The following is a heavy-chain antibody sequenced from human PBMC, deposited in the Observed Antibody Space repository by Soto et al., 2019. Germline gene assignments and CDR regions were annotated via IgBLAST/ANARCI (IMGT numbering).Heavy chain of an antibody. D-gene: IGHD2-21*02. CDR2: IKQDGSEK. V-gene: IGHV3-7*01. J-gene: IGHJ1*01. Sequence: GGSLRLSCAASGFTFSSYWMSWVRQAPGKGLEWVASIKQDGSEKYYVDSVKGRFTISRDNAKNSLFLQMNSLRAEDTAVYYCARSFTFLYQDCLVLHVHSGQGTSVPVS. CDR1: GFTFSSYW. CDR3: ARSFTFLYQDCLVLHVH.